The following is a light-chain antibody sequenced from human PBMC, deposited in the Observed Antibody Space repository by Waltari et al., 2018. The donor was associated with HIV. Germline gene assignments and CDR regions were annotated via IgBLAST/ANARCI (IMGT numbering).Light chain of an antibody. Sequence: SYELTQPLSISVALGPTARITCGGTDFGYTSVHWYQQKTGQAPVLVIYNDKYRPSGIPERFSGSKSGNTATLTITGAQAGDEADYFCQVWDTTTVFGGGTNLTVL. V-gene: IGLV3-9*02. CDR2: NDK. J-gene: IGLJ2*01. CDR1: DFGYTS. CDR3: QVWDTTTV.